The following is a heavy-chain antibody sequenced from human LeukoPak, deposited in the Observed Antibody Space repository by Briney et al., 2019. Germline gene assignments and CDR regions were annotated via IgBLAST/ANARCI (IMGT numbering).Heavy chain of an antibody. CDR2: ISSTGGST. J-gene: IGHJ3*02. D-gene: IGHD3-10*01. CDR3: ARAPGEVVNPEYAFDI. Sequence: GGSLSLSCSPSGFTFSSYAMHWVRQAPGKGLEYVSAISSTGGSTYCAESVKGRFTISRDNSKKTLYLQMGSLRAEDMAVYYCARAPGEVVNPEYAFDIWGQGTMVTVSS. CDR1: GFTFSSYA. V-gene: IGHV3-64*02.